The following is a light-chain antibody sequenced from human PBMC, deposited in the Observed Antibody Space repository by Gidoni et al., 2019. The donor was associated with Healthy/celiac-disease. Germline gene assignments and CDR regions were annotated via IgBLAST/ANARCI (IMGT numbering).Light chain of an antibody. CDR3: QQRSNWPPSIT. Sequence: EIVLTQSPATLSLSPGERATISCSASQSVSSYLAWYQQKPGQAPRLLIYDASNRATGIPARFSGSGSGTDFTLTISSLEPEDFAVYYCQQRSNWPPSITFGQGTRLEIK. CDR1: QSVSSY. J-gene: IGKJ5*01. CDR2: DAS. V-gene: IGKV3-11*01.